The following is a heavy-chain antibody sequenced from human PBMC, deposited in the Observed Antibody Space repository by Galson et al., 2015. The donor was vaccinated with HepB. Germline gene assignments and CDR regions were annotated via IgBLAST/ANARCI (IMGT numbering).Heavy chain of an antibody. Sequence: SVKVSCKVSGYTLTELSMHWVRQAPGKGLEWMGGFDPEDGETIYAQKFQGRVTMTEDTSTDTAYMELSSLRSEDTAVYYCATGAHKIAYCGGDCYPAPFDYWGQGTLVTVSS. J-gene: IGHJ4*02. CDR3: ATGAHKIAYCGGDCYPAPFDY. CDR2: FDPEDGET. D-gene: IGHD2-21*02. CDR1: GYTLTELS. V-gene: IGHV1-24*01.